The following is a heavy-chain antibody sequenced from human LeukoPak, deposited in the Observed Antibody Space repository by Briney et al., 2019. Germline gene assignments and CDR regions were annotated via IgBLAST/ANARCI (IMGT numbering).Heavy chain of an antibody. V-gene: IGHV4-59*01. J-gene: IGHJ6*03. CDR1: GVSISSYY. D-gene: IGHD2-15*01. CDR3: ARVVASYYYYYMDV. Sequence: PSETLSLTCTVSGVSISSYYWSWIRQPPGKGLEWIGYIYYSGSTNYNPSLKSRVTISVDTSKNQFSLKLSSVTAADTAVYYCARVVASYYYYYMDVWGKGTTVTVSS. CDR2: IYYSGST.